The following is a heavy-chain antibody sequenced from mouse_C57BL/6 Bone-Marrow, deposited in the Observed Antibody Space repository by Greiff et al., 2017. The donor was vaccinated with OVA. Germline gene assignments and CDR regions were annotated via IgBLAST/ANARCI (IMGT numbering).Heavy chain of an antibody. CDR2: IYWDDDK. V-gene: IGHV8-12*01. J-gene: IGHJ1*03. Sequence: QVQLKQSGPGILQSSQTLSLTCSFSGFSLSTSGMGVSWIRQPSGKGLEWLAHIYWDDDKRYNPSLKSRLTISKDTSRNQVFLKITSVDTADTATYYCARGITTAAYWYFDVWGTGTTVTVSS. CDR1: GFSLSTSGMG. D-gene: IGHD1-2*01. CDR3: ARGITTAAYWYFDV.